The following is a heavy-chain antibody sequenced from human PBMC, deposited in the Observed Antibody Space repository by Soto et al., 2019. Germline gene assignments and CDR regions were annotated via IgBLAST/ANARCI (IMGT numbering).Heavy chain of an antibody. V-gene: IGHV3-23*01. CDR3: PKDLVYGPSYGRDV. CDR1: KVAIRRSA. Sequence: PAGPMMLWSAASKVAIRRSAMRCVRQGLGKGLEWVSAIRGSGGRTYYADSVKRRFTISRDNSKNTLYLQMNSLRAEDTAVYYSPKDLVYGPSYGRDVWGQGTTVTFPS. J-gene: IGHJ6*02. D-gene: IGHD1-20*01. CDR2: IRGSGGRT.